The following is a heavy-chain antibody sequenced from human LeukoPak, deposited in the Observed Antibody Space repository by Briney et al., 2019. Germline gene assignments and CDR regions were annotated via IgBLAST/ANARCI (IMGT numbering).Heavy chain of an antibody. V-gene: IGHV4-61*02. CDR2: IYSSGST. Sequence: PSQTLSLTCTVSGGSISSGSYYWSWIRQPAGKGLEWLGRIYSSGSTNYNPSLKSRVTMSVDTSKNQFSLKLSSVTAADTAVYYCARGGWNKFDYWGQGTLVTVSS. CDR3: ARGGWNKFDY. D-gene: IGHD3-22*01. CDR1: GGSISSGSYY. J-gene: IGHJ4*02.